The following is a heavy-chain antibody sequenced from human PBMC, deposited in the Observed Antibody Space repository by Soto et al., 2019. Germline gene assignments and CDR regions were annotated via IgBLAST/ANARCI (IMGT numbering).Heavy chain of an antibody. CDR3: ARDPRRYYDFWSGTPDYYYGMDV. J-gene: IGHJ6*02. Sequence: EVQLVESGGGLVKPGGSLRLSCAASGFTFCSYSMNWVRQAPGKGLEWVSSISSSSSYIYYADSVKGRFTISRDNAKNSLYLQMNSLRAEVTAVYYCARDPRRYYDFWSGTPDYYYGMDVWGQGSTVPVSS. CDR2: ISSSSSYI. V-gene: IGHV3-21*01. D-gene: IGHD3-3*01. CDR1: GFTFCSYS.